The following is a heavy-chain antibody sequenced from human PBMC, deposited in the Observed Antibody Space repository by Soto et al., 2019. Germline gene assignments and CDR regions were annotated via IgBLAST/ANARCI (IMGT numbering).Heavy chain of an antibody. CDR2: IWHNGKNK. CDR1: GFAFSNFG. J-gene: IGHJ4*02. Sequence: QVQVVESGGGVVQPGRSLRLSCVASGFAFSNFGMHWVRQVPGKGLEWVAVIWHNGKNKDYADYAKGRFTISRDNSKNILYLEMNSLRVEDTAGYYCARDPGQDEAMDYWGQGTLVTVSS. V-gene: IGHV3-33*01. CDR3: ARDPGQDEAMDY.